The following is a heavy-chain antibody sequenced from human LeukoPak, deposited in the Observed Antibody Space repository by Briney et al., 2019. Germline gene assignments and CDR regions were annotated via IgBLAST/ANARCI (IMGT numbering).Heavy chain of an antibody. CDR3: ARGLFWFGELSYSMDV. J-gene: IGHJ6*02. V-gene: IGHV3-48*01. D-gene: IGHD3-10*01. CDR2: ISTGSSPI. CDR1: GFTFCTYA. Sequence: GGSLRLSCAASGFTFCTYAMNWVRQSPGKGLEWVSYISTGSSPIYYADSVKGRFTISRDNAKNSLYLQMHSLRAEDTAIYYCARGLFWFGELSYSMDVWGQGTTVTVSS.